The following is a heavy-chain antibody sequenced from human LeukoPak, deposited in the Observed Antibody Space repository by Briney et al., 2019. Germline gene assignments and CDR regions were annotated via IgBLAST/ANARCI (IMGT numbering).Heavy chain of an antibody. V-gene: IGHV1-18*01. CDR1: GYTFTSYG. Sequence: ASVKVSCKASGYTFTSYGISWVRQAPGQGLEWMGWISAYNGNTNYAQKLQGRVTMTTDTSTSTAHMELRSLRSDDTAVYYCARDEAWIVATINRGLDDAFDIWGQGTMVTVSS. D-gene: IGHD5-12*01. CDR2: ISAYNGNT. J-gene: IGHJ3*02. CDR3: ARDEAWIVATINRGLDDAFDI.